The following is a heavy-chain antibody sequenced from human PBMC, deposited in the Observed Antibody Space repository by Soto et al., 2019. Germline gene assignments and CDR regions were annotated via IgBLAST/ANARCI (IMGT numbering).Heavy chain of an antibody. J-gene: IGHJ4*02. Sequence: GGSLRLSCEASGFTFSRVSINWVRQVPGKVLEWVASISSGSSDTWYADSVKGRFTTSRDNAQNSLFLQMNTLRPEDTAMYYCARVAYWGPGTQVTVSS. CDR2: ISSGSSDT. CDR1: GFTFSRVS. V-gene: IGHV3-21*01. CDR3: ARVAY.